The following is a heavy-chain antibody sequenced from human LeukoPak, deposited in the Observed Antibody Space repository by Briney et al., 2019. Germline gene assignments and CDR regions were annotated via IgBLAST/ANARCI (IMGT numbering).Heavy chain of an antibody. Sequence: ASVKVSCKASGYTFTGYYMHWVRQAPGQGLEWMGWINPNSGGTNYAQKFQGRVTMTRDTSISTAYMELSRLRSDDTAVYYCARDYHITMIVVVHHNRFDPWGQGTLVTVSS. CDR3: ARDYHITMIVVVHHNRFDP. V-gene: IGHV1-2*02. CDR2: INPNSGGT. D-gene: IGHD3-22*01. CDR1: GYTFTGYY. J-gene: IGHJ5*02.